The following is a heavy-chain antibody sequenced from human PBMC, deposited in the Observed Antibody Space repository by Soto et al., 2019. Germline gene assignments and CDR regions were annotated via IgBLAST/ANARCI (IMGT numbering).Heavy chain of an antibody. V-gene: IGHV6-1*01. D-gene: IGHD1-26*01. CDR2: TYYRSNWYN. CDR3: ARDNIVGGMDLFDS. CDR1: GDSVSSNSVA. J-gene: IGHJ4*02. Sequence: SQTLSLTCAISGDSVSSNSVAWHWIRQSPSRGLEWLGRTYYRSNWYNDYAVSVKSRITINPDPPKNQFSLQLKSVTPEDTAVYYCARDNIVGGMDLFDSWGLGTLVTVSS.